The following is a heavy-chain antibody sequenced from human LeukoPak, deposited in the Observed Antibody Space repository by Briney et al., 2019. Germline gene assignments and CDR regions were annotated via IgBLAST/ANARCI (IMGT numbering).Heavy chain of an antibody. CDR1: GFTFSSHG. V-gene: IGHV3-33*01. CDR3: AAASGYSYFEH. J-gene: IGHJ1*01. Sequence: GGSLRLSCAASGFTFSSHGMHWVRQAPGKGLEWVSIIWYDGSNKYYADSVKGRFTISRDDSKNTVYLQMNSLRVGDTAVYYCAAASGYSYFEHWGQGTLVIVSS. D-gene: IGHD6-13*01. CDR2: IWYDGSNK.